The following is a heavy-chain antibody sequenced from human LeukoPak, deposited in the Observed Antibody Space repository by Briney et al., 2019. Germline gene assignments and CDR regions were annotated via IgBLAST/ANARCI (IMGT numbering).Heavy chain of an antibody. Sequence: ASVKVSCKASGYVVTNYAMHWVRQAPGQRLEWMGRINTDNGNTKYSQKFQGRVTITRDTSASTSYMELSSLRSEDTAVYYCASQFSTYYELNYWGQGTLVTVSS. CDR1: GYVVTNYA. CDR3: ASQFSTYYELNY. D-gene: IGHD1-26*01. J-gene: IGHJ4*02. CDR2: INTDNGNT. V-gene: IGHV1-3*04.